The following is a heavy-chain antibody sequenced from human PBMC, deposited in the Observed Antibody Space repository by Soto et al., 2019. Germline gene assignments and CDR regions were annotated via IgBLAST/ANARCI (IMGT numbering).Heavy chain of an antibody. Sequence: ASVKVSCKASGYTFTSYYMHWVRQAPGQGLEWMGIINPSGGSTSYAQKFQGRVTMTRDTSTSTVYMELSSLRSEDTAVYYCARVPYSSSWTHYYYYGMDVWGQGTTVTVYS. V-gene: IGHV1-46*01. J-gene: IGHJ6*02. CDR1: GYTFTSYY. CDR2: INPSGGST. CDR3: ARVPYSSSWTHYYYYGMDV. D-gene: IGHD6-13*01.